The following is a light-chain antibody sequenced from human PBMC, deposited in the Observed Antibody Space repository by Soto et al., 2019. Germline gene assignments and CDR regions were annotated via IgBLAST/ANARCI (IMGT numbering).Light chain of an antibody. Sequence: EIVMTQSPATLSVPPGERATLSCRASQSVSSNLAWYQQKPGQAPRLLIYGASTRATGIPARFSGSGSGTEFTLTISSLQSEDFAVYYRQQYNNWPGTFGQGTKLEIK. J-gene: IGKJ2*01. CDR2: GAS. CDR3: QQYNNWPGT. V-gene: IGKV3-15*01. CDR1: QSVSSN.